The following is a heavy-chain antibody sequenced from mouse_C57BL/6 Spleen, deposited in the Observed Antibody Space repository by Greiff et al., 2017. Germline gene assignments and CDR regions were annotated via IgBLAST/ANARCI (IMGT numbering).Heavy chain of an antibody. V-gene: IGHV5-6*01. J-gene: IGHJ3*01. Sequence: EVKLMESGGDLVKSGGSLKLSCAASGVTFSSYGMSWVRQTPDKRWEWVATISSGGSYTYYPDSVKGRFTISRDNAKNTLYLQMSSLKSEDPAMSCCARQGDYSNYGGFAYWGQGTLVTVSA. D-gene: IGHD2-5*01. CDR1: GVTFSSYG. CDR3: ARQGDYSNYGGFAY. CDR2: ISSGGSYT.